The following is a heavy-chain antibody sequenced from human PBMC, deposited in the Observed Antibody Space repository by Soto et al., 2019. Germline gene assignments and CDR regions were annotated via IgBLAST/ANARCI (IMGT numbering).Heavy chain of an antibody. CDR3: ARSIVAAGNRWFDP. Sequence: SGPTLVNPTQTLTLTCTFSGFSLSTSGMRVSWIRQPPGKALEWLARIDWDDDKLYSTSLKTRLTISKDTSKNQVVLTMTNMDPVDTATYYSARSIVAAGNRWFDPWGQGTLVTV. CDR1: GFSLSTSGMR. D-gene: IGHD6-13*01. CDR2: IDWDDDK. J-gene: IGHJ5*02. V-gene: IGHV2-70*04.